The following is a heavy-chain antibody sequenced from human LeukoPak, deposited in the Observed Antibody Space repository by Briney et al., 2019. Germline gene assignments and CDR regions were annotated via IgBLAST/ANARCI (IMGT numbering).Heavy chain of an antibody. CDR1: GFTFSSYC. D-gene: IGHD5-24*01. V-gene: IGHV3-7*01. Sequence: PGGSLRLSCAAPGFTFSSYCMGWVRQTPGKRLECVATICQDGNGRDFVDSVNGRFTISRDNAKNSLYLEMNSLRVDDTAVYYCARWRGLQSEFDHWGQGTLVTVSS. J-gene: IGHJ4*02. CDR2: ICQDGNGR. CDR3: ARWRGLQSEFDH.